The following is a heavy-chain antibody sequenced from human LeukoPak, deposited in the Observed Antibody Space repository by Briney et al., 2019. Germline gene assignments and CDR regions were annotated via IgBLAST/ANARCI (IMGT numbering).Heavy chain of an antibody. CDR1: GYTFTGYY. CDR2: INPNSGGT. D-gene: IGHD6-19*01. V-gene: IGHV1-2*02. Sequence: ASVKVSCKASGYTFTGYYMHWVRQAPGQGLEWMGWINPNSGGTNYAQKFQGRVTMTRDTSISTAYMELSRLRSDDTAVYYRAARGGYSSGWYQSLAFDIWGQGTMVTVSS. CDR3: AARGGYSSGWYQSLAFDI. J-gene: IGHJ3*02.